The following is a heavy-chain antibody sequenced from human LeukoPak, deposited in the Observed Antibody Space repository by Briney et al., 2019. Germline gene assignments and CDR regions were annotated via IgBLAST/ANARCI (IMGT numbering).Heavy chain of an antibody. CDR2: VYPGDSDT. V-gene: IGHV5-51*01. CDR3: ARGGRGSSTCNYGLDV. CDR1: GYTFINYW. Sequence: PGESLKISCKGSGYTFINYWIAWVRQMPGKGLEWMGSVYPGDSDTRYSPSFQGQVTISADQSSSSAYLQWSSLKASDTAMYYCARGGRGSSTCNYGLDVWGQGTTVTVSS. D-gene: IGHD2-2*01. J-gene: IGHJ6*02.